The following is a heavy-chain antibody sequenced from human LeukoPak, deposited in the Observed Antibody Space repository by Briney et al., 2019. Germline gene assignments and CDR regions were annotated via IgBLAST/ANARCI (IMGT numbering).Heavy chain of an antibody. V-gene: IGHV3-23*01. J-gene: IGHJ4*02. D-gene: IGHD3-10*01. CDR1: GLTFSSFA. CDR2: ISGSGRHT. CDR3: ARSRGPIDS. Sequence: GGSLRLSCAASGLTFSSFAMNWVRQAPGKGLECVSTISGSGRHTYYADSVKGRFTISRDNSKNTLYLQMNSLRGDDTALYYCARSRGPIDSWGQGTLVTVSS.